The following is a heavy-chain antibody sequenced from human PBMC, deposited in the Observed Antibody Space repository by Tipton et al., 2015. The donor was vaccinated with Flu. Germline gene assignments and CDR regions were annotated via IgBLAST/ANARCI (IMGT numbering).Heavy chain of an antibody. Sequence: QVQLVQSGPEVKKPGSSMKVSCRASGGTFSHFAIHWLRQAPGQGLEWMGGIIPFFGTTNYAQRFQGRVTITADVSTSTAYMELSSLRSEDTAVYYCARGGVGATPVLSRPDFTHWGRGTLVTVSS. CDR2: IIPFFGTT. J-gene: IGHJ4*02. D-gene: IGHD1-26*01. CDR1: GGTFSHFA. CDR3: ARGGVGATPVLSRPDFTH. V-gene: IGHV1-69*01.